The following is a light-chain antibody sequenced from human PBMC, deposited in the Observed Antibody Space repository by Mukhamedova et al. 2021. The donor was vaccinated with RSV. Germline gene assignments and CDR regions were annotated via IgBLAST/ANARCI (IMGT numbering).Light chain of an antibody. CDR3: GTWDGNMNIGI. J-gene: IGLJ2*01. Sequence: RPSGIPDRFSGSKSGTSVTLDITGLLPGDEADYYCGTWDGNMNIGIFGGGTKLTVL. V-gene: IGLV1-51*01.